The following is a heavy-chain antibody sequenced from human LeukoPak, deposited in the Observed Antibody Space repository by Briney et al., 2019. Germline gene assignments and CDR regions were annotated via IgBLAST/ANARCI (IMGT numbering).Heavy chain of an antibody. CDR3: ARAVY. Sequence: GGSLRLSCVASGFTFSNAWMSWVRQAPGRGLEWVANIKQDGSEKYYVDSVKGRFTISRDNAKNSLYLQMNSLRVEDTAIYYCARAVYWGQGTLVTVSS. V-gene: IGHV3-7*04. J-gene: IGHJ4*02. CDR1: GFTFSNAW. CDR2: IKQDGSEK. D-gene: IGHD6-19*01.